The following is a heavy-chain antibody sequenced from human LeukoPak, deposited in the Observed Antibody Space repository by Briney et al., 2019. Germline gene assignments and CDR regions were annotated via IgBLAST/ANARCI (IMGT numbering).Heavy chain of an antibody. V-gene: IGHV3-33*01. CDR3: ARDSTNSLFDY. CDR1: GFTFSNYG. J-gene: IGHJ4*02. Sequence: PGGSLRLSCAASGFTFSNYGMHWVRQAPGKGLEWVAVIWHDGSDKNYADSVKGRFTISRDNSKNTLFLQINSLRAEDAAVYYCARDSTNSLFDYWGQGTLVTVSS. D-gene: IGHD1-1*01. CDR2: IWHDGSDK.